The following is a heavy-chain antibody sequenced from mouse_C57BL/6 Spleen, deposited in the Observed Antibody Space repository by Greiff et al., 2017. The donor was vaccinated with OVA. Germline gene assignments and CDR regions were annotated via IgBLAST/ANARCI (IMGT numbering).Heavy chain of an antibody. CDR3: ARSVITTVVARNYAMDY. D-gene: IGHD1-1*01. Sequence: VQLQQSGAELMKPGASVKLSCKATGYTFTGYWIEWVKQRPGHGLEWIGEILPGSGSTNYNEKFKGKATFTADTSSNTAYMQLSSLTTEDSAIYYCARSVITTVVARNYAMDYWGQGTSVTVSS. CDR2: ILPGSGST. CDR1: GYTFTGYW. J-gene: IGHJ4*01. V-gene: IGHV1-9*01.